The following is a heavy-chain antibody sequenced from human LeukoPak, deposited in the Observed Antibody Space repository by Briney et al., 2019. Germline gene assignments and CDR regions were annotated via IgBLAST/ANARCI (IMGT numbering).Heavy chain of an antibody. D-gene: IGHD3-22*01. J-gene: IGHJ6*02. Sequence: PSETLSLTCAVYGGSFSGYYWSWIRQPPGKGLEWVGEINHSGSTNYNPSLKSRVTISVDTSKNQFSLKLSSVTAADTAVYYCARRFGGYGVLYYYYYGMDVWGQGTTVTVSS. CDR2: INHSGST. CDR3: ARRFGGYGVLYYYYYGMDV. CDR1: GGSFSGYY. V-gene: IGHV4-34*01.